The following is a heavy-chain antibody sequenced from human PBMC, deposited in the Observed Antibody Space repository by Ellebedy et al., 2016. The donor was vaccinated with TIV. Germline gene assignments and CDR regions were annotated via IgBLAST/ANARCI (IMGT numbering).Heavy chain of an antibody. D-gene: IGHD6-19*01. Sequence: ASVKVSCRASGYTFTSYYMHWVRQAPGQGLEWMGIINPSGGSTSYAQKFQGRVTMTRDTSTSTVYMELSSLRSEDTAVYYCARDEGRYSSGWYLGDYWGQGTLVTVSS. J-gene: IGHJ4*02. CDR2: INPSGGST. CDR1: GYTFTSYY. V-gene: IGHV1-46*01. CDR3: ARDEGRYSSGWYLGDY.